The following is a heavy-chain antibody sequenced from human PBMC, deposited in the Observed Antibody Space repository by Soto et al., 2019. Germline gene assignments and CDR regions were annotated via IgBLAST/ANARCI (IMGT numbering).Heavy chain of an antibody. CDR2: INPNSGGT. J-gene: IGHJ2*01. CDR1: GYTFTGYY. Sequence: QVQLVQSGAEVKKPGASVKVSCKASGYTFTGYYMHWVRQAPGQGLEWMGWINPNSGGTNYAQKFQGWVNMTRDTSISTAYMELSRLRSDDTAVYYCARNSGSYYSWYFDLWGRGTLVTVSS. CDR3: ARNSGSYYSWYFDL. V-gene: IGHV1-2*04. D-gene: IGHD1-26*01.